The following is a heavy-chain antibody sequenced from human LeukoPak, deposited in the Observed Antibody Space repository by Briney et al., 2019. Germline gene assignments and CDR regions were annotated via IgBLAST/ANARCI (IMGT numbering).Heavy chain of an antibody. J-gene: IGHJ6*03. D-gene: IGHD6-19*01. CDR1: GFTFSSYA. CDR3: AKARARGWYLSGTSMDV. V-gene: IGHV3-23*01. Sequence: PGGSLRLSCAASGFTFSSYAMSWVRQAPGKGLEWVSAISGSGGSTYYADSVKGRLTISRDNSKNTLYLQMNSLRAEDTAVYYCAKARARGWYLSGTSMDVWGKGTTVTVSS. CDR2: ISGSGGST.